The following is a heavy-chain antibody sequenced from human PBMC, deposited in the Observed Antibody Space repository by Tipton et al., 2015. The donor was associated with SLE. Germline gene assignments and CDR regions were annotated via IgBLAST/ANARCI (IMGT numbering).Heavy chain of an antibody. J-gene: IGHJ4*02. CDR3: ARDPRLNWDYGTYFDY. Sequence: LRLSCAVSGFSVNSGYYWGWIRQPPGKGLEWIGSLYPTGSSDYNPSLKSRLTISLDTSKNQISLKLSSVTAADTAVYYCARDPRLNWDYGTYFDYWGQGTLVTVSS. CDR1: GFSVNSGYY. CDR2: LYPTGSS. D-gene: IGHD7-27*01. V-gene: IGHV4-38-2*02.